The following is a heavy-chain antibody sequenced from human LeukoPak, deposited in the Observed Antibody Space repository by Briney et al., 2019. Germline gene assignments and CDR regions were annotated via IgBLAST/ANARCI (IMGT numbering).Heavy chain of an antibody. CDR3: SRVVDTAMAFYY. CDR1: GGSISSYY. J-gene: IGHJ4*01. CDR2: IYYNGST. D-gene: IGHD5-18*01. V-gene: IGHV4-59*01. Sequence: SETLSLTCTVSGGSISSYYWSWIRQPPGKGLEWIGYIYYNGSTNYNPSLKSRVTISVDTSKNQFSLKMSSVSAAETAVYYCSRVVDTAMAFYYWGHGKPVTASS.